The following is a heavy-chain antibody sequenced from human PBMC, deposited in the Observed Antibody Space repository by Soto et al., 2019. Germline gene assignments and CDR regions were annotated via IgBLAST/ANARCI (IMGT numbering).Heavy chain of an antibody. CDR2: INHSGST. J-gene: IGHJ5*02. Sequence: PSETLSLTCAVYGGSFSGYYWSWIRQPPGKGLEWIGEINHSGSTNYNPSLKSRVTISVDTSKNQFSLKLSSVTAADTAVYYCARGREHIVVVTAIWGNWFDPWGQGTPVTVSS. D-gene: IGHD2-21*02. CDR3: ARGREHIVVVTAIWGNWFDP. CDR1: GGSFSGYY. V-gene: IGHV4-34*01.